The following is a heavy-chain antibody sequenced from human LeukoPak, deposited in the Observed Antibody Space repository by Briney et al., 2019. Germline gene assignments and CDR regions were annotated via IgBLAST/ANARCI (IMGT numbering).Heavy chain of an antibody. CDR2: INPNSGGT. CDR3: ARGQDDFDY. Sequence: GASVRVSCKASGYTFTSYAMHWVRQAPGQRLEWMGWINPNSGGTNYAQKFQGRVTMTRDTSISAAYMELSRLRSDDTAVYYCARGQDDFDYWGQGTLVTVSS. V-gene: IGHV1-2*02. J-gene: IGHJ4*02. CDR1: GYTFTSYA.